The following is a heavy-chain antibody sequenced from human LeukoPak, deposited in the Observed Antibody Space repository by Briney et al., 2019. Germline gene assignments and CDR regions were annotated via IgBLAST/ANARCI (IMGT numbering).Heavy chain of an antibody. V-gene: IGHV3-49*03. Sequence: GGSLRLSCSASGFTFGDYLMSWFRQAPGKGLEWIGFIRSKAYGGTTEDAASVRGRFTISRDDSKSIAYLQMNSLKTEDTAVYYCSRAIVPATAIFGFWGQGTLVTVSS. CDR1: GFTFGDYL. J-gene: IGHJ4*02. CDR2: IRSKAYGGTT. CDR3: SRAIVPATAIFGF. D-gene: IGHD2-2*01.